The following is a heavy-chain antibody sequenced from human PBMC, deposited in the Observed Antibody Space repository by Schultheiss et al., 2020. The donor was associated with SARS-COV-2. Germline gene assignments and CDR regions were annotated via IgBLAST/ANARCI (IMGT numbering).Heavy chain of an antibody. D-gene: IGHD3-22*01. Sequence: GGSLGLSCAASGFTFSSYSMNWVRQAPGKGLEWVSSISSSSSYIYYADSVKGRFTISRDNAKNSLYLQMNSLRAEDTAVYYCASSYYDHDAFDIWGQGTMVTVSS. V-gene: IGHV3-21*01. J-gene: IGHJ3*02. CDR2: ISSSSSYI. CDR3: ASSYYDHDAFDI. CDR1: GFTFSSYS.